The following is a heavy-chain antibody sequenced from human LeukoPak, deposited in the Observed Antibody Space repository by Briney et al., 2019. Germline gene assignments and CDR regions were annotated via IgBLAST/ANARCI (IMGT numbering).Heavy chain of an antibody. CDR2: ISGSGGST. J-gene: IGHJ6*03. V-gene: IGHV3-23*01. D-gene: IGHD1-26*01. Sequence: GGSLRLSCAASGFTFSSYAMSWVRQAPGKGLEWVSAISGSGGSTYYADSVKGRFTISRDNSKNTLYLQMNSLRAEDTAVYYCAKVFVTPERSRLKDYYYYYYMDVWGKGTTVTVSS. CDR1: GFTFSSYA. CDR3: AKVFVTPERSRLKDYYYYYYMDV.